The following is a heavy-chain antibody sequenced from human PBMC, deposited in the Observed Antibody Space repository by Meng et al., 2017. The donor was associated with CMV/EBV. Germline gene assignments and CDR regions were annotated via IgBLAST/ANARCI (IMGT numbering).Heavy chain of an antibody. CDR2: INPNSGGT. J-gene: IGHJ6*02. CDR1: GYTFTGYY. Sequence: ASVTVSCKASGYTFTGYYMHWVRQAPGQGLEWMGWINPNSGGTNYAQKFQGRVTMTRDTSISTAYMELSRLRSDDTAVYYCAYRWDYYYGMDVWGQGTTVTVSS. D-gene: IGHD4-23*01. CDR3: AYRWDYYYGMDV. V-gene: IGHV1-2*02.